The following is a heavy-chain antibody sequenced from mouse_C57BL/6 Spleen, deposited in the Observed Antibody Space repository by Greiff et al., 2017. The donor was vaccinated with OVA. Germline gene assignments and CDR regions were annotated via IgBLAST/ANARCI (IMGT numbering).Heavy chain of an antibody. CDR2: INPSTGGT. V-gene: IGHV1-42*01. J-gene: IGHJ2*01. Sequence: VQLQQSGPELVKPGASVKISCKASGYSFTGYYMNWVKQSPEKSLEWIGEINPSTGGTTYNQKFKAKATLTVDKSSSTAYMQLKSLTSEDSAVYYCARNPGYFDYWGQGTTLTVSS. CDR1: GYSFTGYY. CDR3: ARNPGYFDY.